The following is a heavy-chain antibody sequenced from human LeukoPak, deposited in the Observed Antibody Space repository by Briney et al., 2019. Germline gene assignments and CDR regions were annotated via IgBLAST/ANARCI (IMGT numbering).Heavy chain of an antibody. Sequence: GASVKVSCKASGYTFTGYYMHWVRQAPGQGLEWMGWINPNSGGTNYAQKFQGRVTMTRDTSISTAYMELSRLRSDDTAVYYCAVAGTGSIYYSYGMDVWGQGTTVTVSS. D-gene: IGHD6-19*01. CDR3: AVAGTGSIYYSYGMDV. J-gene: IGHJ6*02. V-gene: IGHV1-2*02. CDR2: INPNSGGT. CDR1: GYTFTGYY.